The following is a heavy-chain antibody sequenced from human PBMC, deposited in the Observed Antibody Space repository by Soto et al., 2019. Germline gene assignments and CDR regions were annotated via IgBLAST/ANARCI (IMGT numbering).Heavy chain of an antibody. J-gene: IGHJ6*02. Sequence: SETLSLTCTVSGGSISSYYWSWIRQPPGKGLEWIGYIYYSGSTNYNPSLKSRVTISVDTSKNQFSLKLSSVTAADTAVYYCARVTARRPKGYYYYYYGMDVWGQGTTVTVSS. V-gene: IGHV4-59*01. CDR2: IYYSGST. CDR3: ARVTARRPKGYYYYYYGMDV. D-gene: IGHD2-15*01. CDR1: GGSISSYY.